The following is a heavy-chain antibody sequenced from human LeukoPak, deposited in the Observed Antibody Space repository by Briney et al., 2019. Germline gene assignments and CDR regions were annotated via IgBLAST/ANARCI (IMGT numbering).Heavy chain of an antibody. CDR1: GFTFSSYG. D-gene: IGHD4-17*01. CDR2: IRYDGSNK. V-gene: IGHV3-30*02. Sequence: GGSLRLSCAASGFTFSSYGMHWVRQAPGKGLEWVAFIRYDGSNKYYADSVKGRFTISRDNSKNTLYLQMNSLRAEDTAVYYCAREGVTTGYFQHWGQGTLVTVSS. CDR3: AREGVTTGYFQH. J-gene: IGHJ1*01.